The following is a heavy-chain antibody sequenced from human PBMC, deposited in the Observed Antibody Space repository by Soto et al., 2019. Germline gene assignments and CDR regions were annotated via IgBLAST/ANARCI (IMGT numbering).Heavy chain of an antibody. CDR3: ARDLYGGGGYWYYYGMDV. Sequence: GGSLRLSCAASGFTFSSYGMHWVRQAPGKGLEWVAVIWYDGSNKYYADSVKGRFTISRDNSKNTLYLQMNSLRAEDTAVYYCARDLYGGGGYWYYYGMDVWGQGTTVTVSS. J-gene: IGHJ6*02. CDR2: IWYDGSNK. V-gene: IGHV3-33*01. D-gene: IGHD3-22*01. CDR1: GFTFSSYG.